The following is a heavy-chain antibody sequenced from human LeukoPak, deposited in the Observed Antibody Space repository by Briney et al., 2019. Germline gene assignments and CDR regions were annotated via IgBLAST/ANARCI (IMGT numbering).Heavy chain of an antibody. V-gene: IGHV3-48*01. D-gene: IGHD4-17*01. J-gene: IGHJ3*02. CDR2: ISSSSSTI. Sequence: GGSLRLSCAASGFTFSSYSMNWVRQAPGKGLEWVSYISSSSSTIYYADSVKGRFTISRDNAKNSLYLQINSLRAEDTAVYYCASHDYEAFDIWAQGTMVTVSS. CDR1: GFTFSSYS. CDR3: ASHDYEAFDI.